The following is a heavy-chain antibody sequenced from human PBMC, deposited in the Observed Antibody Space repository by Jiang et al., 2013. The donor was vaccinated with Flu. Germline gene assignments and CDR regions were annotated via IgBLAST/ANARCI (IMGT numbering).Heavy chain of an antibody. CDR2: IYHSGST. CDR1: GGSISSYY. Sequence: GSGLVKPSETLSLTCTVSGGSISSYYWSWIRQPPGKGLEWIGSIYHSGSTYYNPSLKSRVTISVDTSKNQFSLKLSSVTAADTAVYYCATPLGYCSSTSCPDYYYGMDVWGKGTTVTVSS. D-gene: IGHD2-2*01. CDR3: ATPLGYCSSTSCPDYYYGMDV. J-gene: IGHJ6*04. V-gene: IGHV4-59*04.